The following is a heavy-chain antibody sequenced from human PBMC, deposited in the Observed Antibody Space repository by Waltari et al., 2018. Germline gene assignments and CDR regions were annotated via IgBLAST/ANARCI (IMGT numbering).Heavy chain of an antibody. J-gene: IGHJ4*02. CDR2: IYYSGST. CDR3: ARKIPTSSWFDY. V-gene: IGHV4-59*08. Sequence: QVQLQESGPGLVKPSETLSLTCTVSGGSISSYYWSWIRQPPGKGLEWIGYIYYSGSTYYNPSLKSRVTISVDTSKNQFSLKLSSVTAADTAVYYCARKIPTSSWFDYWGQGTLVTVSS. D-gene: IGHD6-13*01. CDR1: GGSISSYY.